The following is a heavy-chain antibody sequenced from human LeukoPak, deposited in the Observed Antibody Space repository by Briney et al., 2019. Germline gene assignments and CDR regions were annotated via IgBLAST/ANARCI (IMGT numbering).Heavy chain of an antibody. CDR1: GGSISSSSYY. V-gene: IGHV4-39*07. CDR2: IYYSGST. Sequence: ASETLSLTCTVSGGSISSSSYYWGWIRQPPGKGLEWIGSIYYSGSTYYNPSLKSRVTISVDTSKNQFSLKLSSVTAADTAVYYCARGRSDVLRFLEWLPEYNWFDPWGQGTLVTVSS. D-gene: IGHD3-3*01. J-gene: IGHJ5*02. CDR3: ARGRSDVLRFLEWLPEYNWFDP.